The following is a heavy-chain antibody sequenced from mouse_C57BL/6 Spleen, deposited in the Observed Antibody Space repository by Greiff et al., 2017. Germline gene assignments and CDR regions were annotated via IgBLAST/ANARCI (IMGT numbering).Heavy chain of an antibody. V-gene: IGHV3-6*01. J-gene: IGHJ2*01. CDR2: ISYDGSN. Sequence: EVQLKESGPGLVKPSQSLSLTCSVTGYSITSGYYWNWIRQFPGNKLEWMGYISYDGSNNYNPSLKNRNTITRDTSKNQFFLKLNSVTTEDTATYYCARLWYPGYYDYRGHGTTLTASS. D-gene: IGHD2-1*01. CDR3: ARLWYPGYYDY. CDR1: GYSITSGYY.